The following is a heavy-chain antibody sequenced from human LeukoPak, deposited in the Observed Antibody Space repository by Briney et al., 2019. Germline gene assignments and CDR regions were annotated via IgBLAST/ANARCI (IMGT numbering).Heavy chain of an antibody. V-gene: IGHV3-11*04. CDR2: ISSSGSTI. CDR3: AKEEWFDP. CDR1: GGSISSYY. J-gene: IGHJ5*02. Sequence: LSLTCTVSGGSISSYYWSWIRQAPGKGLEWVSYISSSGSTIYYADSVKGRFTISRDNSKNTLYLQMNSLRAEDTAVYYCAKEEWFDPWGQGTLVTVSS.